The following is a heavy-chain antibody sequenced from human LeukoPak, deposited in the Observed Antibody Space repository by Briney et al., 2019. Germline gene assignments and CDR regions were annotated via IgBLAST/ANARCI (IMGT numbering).Heavy chain of an antibody. J-gene: IGHJ4*02. CDR1: GFTFSSYW. CDR2: INSDGSST. CDR3: ARVYGSGSYYLFYFDY. Sequence: GGSLRLSCAASGFTFSSYWMYWVRQAPGKGLVWVSRINSDGSSTTYADSVKGRFTISRDNAKNTLYLQMNSLRAEDTAVYYFARVYGSGSYYLFYFDYWGQGTLVTVSS. D-gene: IGHD3-10*01. V-gene: IGHV3-74*01.